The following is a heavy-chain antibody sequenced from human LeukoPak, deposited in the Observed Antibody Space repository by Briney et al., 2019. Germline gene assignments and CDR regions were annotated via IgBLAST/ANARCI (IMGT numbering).Heavy chain of an antibody. CDR1: GFSFGSYW. CDR2: INQDGSEK. CDR3: AREAYSSNALDY. V-gene: IGHV3-7*03. J-gene: IGHJ4*02. D-gene: IGHD6-13*01. Sequence: GGSLRLSCAASGFSFGSYWMSWVRQAPGKGLEWVANINQDGSEKYYVDSVKGRFTISRDNAKNSLYLQMNSLRAEDTAVYHCAREAYSSNALDYWGQRTLVTVSS.